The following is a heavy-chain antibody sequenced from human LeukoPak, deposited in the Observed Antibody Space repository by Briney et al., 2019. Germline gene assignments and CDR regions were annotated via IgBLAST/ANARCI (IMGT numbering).Heavy chain of an antibody. CDR2: IKSKTDGGTT. V-gene: IGHV3-15*01. J-gene: IGHJ5*02. CDR1: GFTFSNAW. Sequence: PGGSLRLCCAASGFTFSNAWMSWVRQASGKGLEWVGRIKSKTDGGTTDYSAPVKGRFTISRDDSKNTLYLQMNSLKTEDTAVYYCTTDEYCSGGSCYWFDPWGQGTLVTVSS. CDR3: TTDEYCSGGSCYWFDP. D-gene: IGHD2-15*01.